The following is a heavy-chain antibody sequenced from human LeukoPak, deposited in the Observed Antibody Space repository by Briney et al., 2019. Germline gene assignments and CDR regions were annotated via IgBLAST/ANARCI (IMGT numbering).Heavy chain of an antibody. CDR3: AKDSEQWPRKTFDY. CDR2: ISWNSGSI. CDR1: GFTFDDYA. J-gene: IGHJ4*02. D-gene: IGHD6-19*01. V-gene: IGHV3-9*01. Sequence: QPGRSLRLSCAASGFTFDDYAMHWVRHAPGKGLEWVSGISWNSGSIGYADSVKGRFTISRDNAKNSLYLQMNSLRAEDTALYYCAKDSEQWPRKTFDYWGQGTLVTVSS.